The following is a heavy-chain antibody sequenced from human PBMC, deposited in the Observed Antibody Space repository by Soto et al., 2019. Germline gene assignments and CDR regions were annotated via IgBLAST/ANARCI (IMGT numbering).Heavy chain of an antibody. V-gene: IGHV3-21*01. Sequence: GGSLRLSCAASGFTFSSYSMNWVRQAPGKGLEWVSSISSSSYIYYADSVKGRFTISRDNAKNTLYLQMNSLRAEDTAVYYCAREVRAVAGTLDYWGQGTLVTVSS. CDR1: GFTFSSYS. J-gene: IGHJ4*02. D-gene: IGHD6-19*01. CDR3: AREVRAVAGTLDY. CDR2: ISSSSYI.